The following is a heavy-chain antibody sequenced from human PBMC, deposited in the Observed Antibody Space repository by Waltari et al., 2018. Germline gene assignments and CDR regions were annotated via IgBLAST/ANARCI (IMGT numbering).Heavy chain of an antibody. D-gene: IGHD2-21*01. Sequence: QVRLQESGPGLVKPSETLSLICDVSGYSITTGFSWGWIRQPPGQGLEVIGTISHSGRTYYNSSLESRVTISLDTSKNQFSLKLTSVTAADTAVYYCARECSADCPWGQGTLVTVSS. CDR3: ARECSADCP. J-gene: IGHJ5*02. V-gene: IGHV4-38-2*02. CDR1: GYSITTGFS. CDR2: ISHSGRT.